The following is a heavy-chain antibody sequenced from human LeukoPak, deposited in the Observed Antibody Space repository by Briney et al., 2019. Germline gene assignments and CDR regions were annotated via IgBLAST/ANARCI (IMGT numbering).Heavy chain of an antibody. J-gene: IGHJ4*02. CDR2: ISGSGGST. CDR3: AKAGASGYDYVWGSYRYFYYFDY. V-gene: IGHV3-23*01. CDR1: GFTFSSYG. Sequence: GGSLRLSCAASGFTFSSYGMSWVRQAPGKWLEWVSAISGSGGSTKYADSVKGRFTISRDNSKNTLYLQMNSLRAEDTAVYYCAKAGASGYDYVWGSYRYFYYFDYWGQGTLVTVSS. D-gene: IGHD3-16*02.